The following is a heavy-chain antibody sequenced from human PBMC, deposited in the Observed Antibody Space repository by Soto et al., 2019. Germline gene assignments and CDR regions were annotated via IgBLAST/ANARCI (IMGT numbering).Heavy chain of an antibody. CDR2: ISTTGAYI. V-gene: IGHV3-21*01. CDR1: GFTFNNYN. Sequence: GGSLRLSCAASGFTFNNYNMNWVRQAPGKGLEWVSSISTTGAYIQYADSVKGRFTISRDNAKNSLYLQMNSLRAEDTAVYYCARDSSSWSIWFDPWGQGALVTVSS. CDR3: ARDSSSWSIWFDP. J-gene: IGHJ5*02. D-gene: IGHD6-13*01.